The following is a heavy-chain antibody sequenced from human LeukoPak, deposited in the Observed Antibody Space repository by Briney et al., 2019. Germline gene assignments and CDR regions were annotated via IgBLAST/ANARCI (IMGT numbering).Heavy chain of an antibody. V-gene: IGHV4-39*07. Sequence: SETLSLTCTVSGGSISSSSYYWGWIRQPPGKGLEWIGSIYYSGSTYYNTSLKSRVTISVDKSKNQFSLKLSSVTAADTAVYYCARGGRGRTTVVTDYWGQGTLVTVSS. CDR2: IYYSGST. CDR1: GGSISSSSYY. J-gene: IGHJ4*02. CDR3: ARGGRGRTTVVTDY. D-gene: IGHD4-23*01.